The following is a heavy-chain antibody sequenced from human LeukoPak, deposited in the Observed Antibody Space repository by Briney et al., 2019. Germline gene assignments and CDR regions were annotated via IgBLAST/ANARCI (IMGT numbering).Heavy chain of an antibody. CDR1: GFTFSTYG. CDR3: AKDMGETAMLSGE. D-gene: IGHD5-18*01. V-gene: IGHV3-30*18. J-gene: IGHJ4*02. Sequence: GGSLRLSCAASGFTFSTYGMHWLRQAPGEGLEWVSVISSDGSYKDYADSVKGRFTISRDNSKNTLYLQMNSLRVEDTAVFYCAKDMGETAMLSGEWGQGTLVTVSS. CDR2: ISSDGSYK.